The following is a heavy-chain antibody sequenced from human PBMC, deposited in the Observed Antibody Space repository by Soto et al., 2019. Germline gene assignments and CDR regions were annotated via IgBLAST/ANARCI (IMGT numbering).Heavy chain of an antibody. CDR3: AKPLAGTSYGMDV. D-gene: IGHD6-13*01. Sequence: EVQLLESGGGLVQPGGSLRLSCAASGFTFSSYAMSWVRQAPGKGLEWVSAISGSGGRTYYADSVKGRFTISRDNSKNTLYLQRNSLRAEDTAVYYCAKPLAGTSYGMDVCGQGTTVTVSS. J-gene: IGHJ6*02. CDR1: GFTFSSYA. CDR2: ISGSGGRT. V-gene: IGHV3-23*01.